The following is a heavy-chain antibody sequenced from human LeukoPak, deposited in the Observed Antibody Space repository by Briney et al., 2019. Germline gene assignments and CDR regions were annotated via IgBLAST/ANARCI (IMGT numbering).Heavy chain of an antibody. CDR1: GFTFSNYG. D-gene: IGHD3-22*01. V-gene: IGHV3-30*18. Sequence: PGGSLRLSCAASGFTFSNYGIHWVRQAPGKGLEWVAVISYDGSNKYYADSVKGRFTISRDNSKNTLYLQMNSLRAEDTAVYYCAKDRDSSGSLPGYWGQGTLVTVSS. J-gene: IGHJ4*02. CDR3: AKDRDSSGSLPGY. CDR2: ISYDGSNK.